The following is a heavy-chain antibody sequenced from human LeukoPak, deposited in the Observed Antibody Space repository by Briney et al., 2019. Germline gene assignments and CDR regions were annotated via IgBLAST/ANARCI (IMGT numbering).Heavy chain of an antibody. D-gene: IGHD5-18*01. CDR3: ASIQLWLQWVDY. CDR2: ISGSGGST. J-gene: IGHJ4*02. V-gene: IGHV3-23*01. CDR1: GFTFSSYA. Sequence: PGGSLRLSCAASGFTFSSYAMSWVRQAPGKGLEWVSAISGSGGSTYYADPVKGRFTISRDNSKNTLYLQMNSLRAEDTAVYYCASIQLWLQWVDYWGQGTLVTVSS.